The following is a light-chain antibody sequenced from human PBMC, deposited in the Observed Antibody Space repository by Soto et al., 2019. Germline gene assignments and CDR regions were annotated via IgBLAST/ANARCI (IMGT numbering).Light chain of an antibody. J-gene: IGKJ5*01. CDR2: GSS. CDR3: QQYGGSIT. V-gene: IGKV3-20*01. CDR1: QSVSSNY. Sequence: EIVLTQSPGTLSLYPGETATFSCRASQSVSSNYLARYRQEPGQSPRLLIYGSSRRATGIPDRFSGSGSGTDFTLNSSRLEPEDFAVYYCQQYGGSITFGQGTRLEIE.